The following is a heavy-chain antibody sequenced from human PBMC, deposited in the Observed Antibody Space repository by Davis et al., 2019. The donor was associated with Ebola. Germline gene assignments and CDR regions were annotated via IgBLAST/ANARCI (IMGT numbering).Heavy chain of an antibody. V-gene: IGHV3-15*01. CDR3: AREDKYYYYGMDV. CDR2: IKSNTDGGIP. Sequence: GGSLRLSCAASGFTFTNAWMSWVRQAPGKGLEWVGRIKSNTDGGIPDYAEPVKGRFTISRDDSKNTLYLQMNSLRAEDTAVYYCAREDKYYYYGMDVWGQGTTVTVSS. J-gene: IGHJ6*02. CDR1: GFTFTNAW.